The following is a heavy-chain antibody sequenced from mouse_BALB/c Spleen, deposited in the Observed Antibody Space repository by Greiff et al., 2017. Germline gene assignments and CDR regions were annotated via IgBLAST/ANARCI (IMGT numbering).Heavy chain of an antibody. Sequence: ESGAELAKPGASVKMSCKASGYTFTSYWMHWVKQRPGQGLEWIGYINPSTGYTEYNQKFKDKATLTADKSSSTAYMQLSSLTSEDSAVYYCASGDYGSTAYWYFDVWGAGTTVTVSS. D-gene: IGHD1-1*01. CDR1: GYTFTSYW. CDR2: INPSTGYT. V-gene: IGHV1-7*01. J-gene: IGHJ1*01. CDR3: ASGDYGSTAYWYFDV.